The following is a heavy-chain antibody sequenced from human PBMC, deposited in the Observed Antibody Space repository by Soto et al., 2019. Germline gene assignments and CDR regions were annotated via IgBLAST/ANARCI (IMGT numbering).Heavy chain of an antibody. CDR2: IYYSGST. J-gene: IGHJ3*02. D-gene: IGHD6-19*01. V-gene: IGHV4-59*01. CDR1: GGSISSYY. CDR3: ARDRDPPKLSGYSSGWYAFDI. Sequence: SETLSLTCTVSGGSISSYYWSWIRQPPGKGLEWIGYIYYSGSTNYNPSLKSRVTISVDTSKNQFSLKLSSVTAADTAVYYCARDRDPPKLSGYSSGWYAFDIWGQGTMVTVSS.